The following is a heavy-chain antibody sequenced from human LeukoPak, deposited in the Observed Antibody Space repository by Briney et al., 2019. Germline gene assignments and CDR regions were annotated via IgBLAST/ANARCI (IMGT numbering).Heavy chain of an antibody. D-gene: IGHD3-9*01. CDR2: IYYSGST. CDR3: ARASYYDILTGGAFDI. CDR1: GGSISSSSYY. J-gene: IGHJ3*02. V-gene: IGHV4-39*06. Sequence: SETLSLTCTVSGGSISSSSYYWGWIRQPPGKGLEWIGSIYYSGSTYYNPSLKSRVTISVDTSKNQFPLKLSSVTAADTAVYYCARASYYDILTGGAFDIWGQGTMVTVSS.